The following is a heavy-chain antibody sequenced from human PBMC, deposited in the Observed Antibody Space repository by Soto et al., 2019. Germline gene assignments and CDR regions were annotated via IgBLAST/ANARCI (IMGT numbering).Heavy chain of an antibody. Sequence: GGSLRLSCAASGFTFSDYYMSWIRQAPGKGLEWVSYISSSGSTIYYADSVKGRFTISRGNAKNSLYLQMNSLRAEDTAVYYCARYRSGTQYYYDSSGPPDYWGQGTLVTVSS. J-gene: IGHJ4*02. CDR2: ISSSGSTI. CDR1: GFTFSDYY. CDR3: ARYRSGTQYYYDSSGPPDY. V-gene: IGHV3-11*01. D-gene: IGHD3-22*01.